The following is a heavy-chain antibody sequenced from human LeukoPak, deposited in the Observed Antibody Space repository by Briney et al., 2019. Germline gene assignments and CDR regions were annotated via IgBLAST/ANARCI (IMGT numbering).Heavy chain of an antibody. CDR1: GGSISSNNYY. V-gene: IGHV4-39*01. CDR3: ASVNRGWFGVGEY. D-gene: IGHD3-10*01. J-gene: IGHJ4*02. CDR2: IYYSGST. Sequence: SETLSLTCTVSGGSISSNNYYWGWVRQPPEKGLEWIGSIYYSGSTYYNPSLESRVTISVDTSKNQFSLKLTPVTAADTAVYFCASVNRGWFGVGEYWGQGTLDTVSS.